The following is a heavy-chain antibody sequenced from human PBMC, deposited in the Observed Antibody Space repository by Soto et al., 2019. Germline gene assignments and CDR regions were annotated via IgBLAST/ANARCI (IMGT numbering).Heavy chain of an antibody. CDR3: ARESHYDFWSGPYYYGMDV. D-gene: IGHD3-3*01. CDR2: IYSGGST. Sequence: GSLRLFCAASGFSFSCDTINRVRQAPGKGLEWVSVIYSGGSTYYADSVKGRFTISRDNSKNTLYLQMNSLRAEDTAAYYCARESHYDFWSGPYYYGMDVWGQGTTVTVSS. V-gene: IGHV3-53*01. CDR1: GFSFSCDT. J-gene: IGHJ6*02.